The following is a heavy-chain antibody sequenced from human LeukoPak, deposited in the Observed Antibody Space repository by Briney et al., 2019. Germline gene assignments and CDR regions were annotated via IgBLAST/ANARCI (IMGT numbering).Heavy chain of an antibody. CDR1: GGSSSSYY. V-gene: IGHV4-59*01. CDR3: ARITKWELLHFDY. J-gene: IGHJ4*02. Sequence: SETLSLTCTVSGGSSSSYYWSWIRQPPGKGLEWIGYIYYSGSTNYNPSLKSRVTISVDTSKNQFSLKLSSVTAADTAVYYCARITKWELLHFDYWGQGTLVTVSS. CDR2: IYYSGST. D-gene: IGHD1-26*01.